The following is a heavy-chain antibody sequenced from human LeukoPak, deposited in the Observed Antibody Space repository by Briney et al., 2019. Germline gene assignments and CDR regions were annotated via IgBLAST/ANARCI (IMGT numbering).Heavy chain of an antibody. J-gene: IGHJ4*02. CDR1: GGSISSCSYY. V-gene: IGHV4-39*07. D-gene: IGHD1-26*01. Sequence: SETLSLTCTVSGGSISSCSYYWGWIRQPPGKGLEWIGSIYYSGITYYNPSLKSRVTISVDTSKNQFSLKLSSVTAADTAVYYCARGGQGAFFSYWGQGTLVTVSS. CDR3: ARGGQGAFFSY. CDR2: IYYSGIT.